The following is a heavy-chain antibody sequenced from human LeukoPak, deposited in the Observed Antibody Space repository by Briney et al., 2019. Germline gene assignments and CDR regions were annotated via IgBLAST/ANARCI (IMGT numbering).Heavy chain of an antibody. D-gene: IGHD3-10*01. V-gene: IGHV4-34*01. CDR1: GGSFSGYY. CDR3: ARDSWFGELLFDY. Sequence: SETLSLTCAVYGGSFSGYYWSWIRQPPGKGLEWIGEINHSGSTNYNPSLKSRVTISVDTSKNQFSLKLSSVTAADTVVYYCARDSWFGELLFDYWGQGTLVTVSS. CDR2: INHSGST. J-gene: IGHJ4*02.